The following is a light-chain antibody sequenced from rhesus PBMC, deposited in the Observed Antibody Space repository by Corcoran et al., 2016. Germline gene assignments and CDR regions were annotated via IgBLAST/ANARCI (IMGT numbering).Light chain of an antibody. CDR1: QSISRW. Sequence: DIQMTQSPSSLSASVGDTVTITCRASQSISRWLAWSQQTPGKAPNLLLYKASILQSGVPSRFSGSGSGTDFTLTSSSLQSEDFATYYWQQYTSSPFSFGQGTKVEIK. J-gene: IGKJ2*01. CDR2: KAS. V-gene: IGKV1-22*01. CDR3: QQYTSSPFS.